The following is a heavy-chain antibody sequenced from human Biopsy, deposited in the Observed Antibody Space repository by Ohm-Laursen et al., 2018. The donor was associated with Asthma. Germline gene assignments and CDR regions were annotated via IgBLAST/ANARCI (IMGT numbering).Heavy chain of an antibody. D-gene: IGHD3-9*01. J-gene: IGHJ3*01. Sequence: ASVKVSCKASGYTFINYAIHWVRQAPGQRLEWMGWINAGNGNTKYSQKFQGRVTITRDTSASTAYMELSSLRSEDTAVYYCARTYYDFLTGQVKDVFGVWGQGTMVTVSS. V-gene: IGHV1-3*01. CDR2: INAGNGNT. CDR3: ARTYYDFLTGQVKDVFGV. CDR1: GYTFINYA.